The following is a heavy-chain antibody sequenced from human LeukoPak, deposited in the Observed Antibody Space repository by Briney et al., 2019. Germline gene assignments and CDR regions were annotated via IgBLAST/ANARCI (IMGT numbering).Heavy chain of an antibody. Sequence: GGSLRLSCAASGFTFSTYGMHWVRQAPGKGLEWVAVISNDGSNIQYADSAKGRFTISRDNSKNTVYLQMNSLRSEDTAVYYCAKDPYRVIVATGNYLDPWGQGTLVTVSS. D-gene: IGHD2-21*01. CDR2: ISNDGSNI. CDR3: AKDPYRVIVATGNYLDP. CDR1: GFTFSTYG. V-gene: IGHV3-30*18. J-gene: IGHJ5*02.